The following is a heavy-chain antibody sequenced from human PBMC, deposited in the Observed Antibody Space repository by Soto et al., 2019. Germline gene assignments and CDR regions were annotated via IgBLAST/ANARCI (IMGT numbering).Heavy chain of an antibody. CDR3: ARGRGYCSGGSCYADY. V-gene: IGHV1-8*01. J-gene: IGHJ4*02. Sequence: ASLKVSCKASGYTFTSYDINWVRQATGQGLEWMGWMNPNSGNTGYAQKFQGRVTMTRNTSISTAYMELSSLRSEDTAVYYCARGRGYCSGGSCYADYWGQGTLVTVSS. D-gene: IGHD2-15*01. CDR2: MNPNSGNT. CDR1: GYTFTSYD.